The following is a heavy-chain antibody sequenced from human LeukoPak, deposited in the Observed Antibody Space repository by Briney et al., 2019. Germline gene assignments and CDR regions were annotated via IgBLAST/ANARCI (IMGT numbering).Heavy chain of an antibody. Sequence: PSETLSLTCTVSGYSISSGYYWGWIRQAPGKGLEWIGSIYNSGSTYYNPSLKSRVTISVDMSKNQFSLKMSSVTAADTAVYYCARAYSSSWYWNWFDPWGQGTLVTASS. V-gene: IGHV4-38-2*02. CDR3: ARAYSSSWYWNWFDP. CDR2: IYNSGST. CDR1: GYSISSGYY. D-gene: IGHD6-13*01. J-gene: IGHJ5*02.